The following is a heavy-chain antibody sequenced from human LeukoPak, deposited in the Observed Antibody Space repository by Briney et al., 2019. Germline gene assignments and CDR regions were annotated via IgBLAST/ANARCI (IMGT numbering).Heavy chain of an antibody. V-gene: IGHV1-69*04. D-gene: IGHD5-12*01. CDR3: ASILVRSARQPRTFGYSGYDPNYYGMDV. CDR2: IIPILGIA. Sequence: ASVKVSCKASGGTFSSYAISWVRQAPGQGLEWRGRIIPILGIANYAQKFQGRVTITADKSTSTAYMELSSLRSEDTPVYYCASILVRSARQPRTFGYSGYDPNYYGMDVWGQGTTVTVSS. CDR1: GGTFSSYA. J-gene: IGHJ6*02.